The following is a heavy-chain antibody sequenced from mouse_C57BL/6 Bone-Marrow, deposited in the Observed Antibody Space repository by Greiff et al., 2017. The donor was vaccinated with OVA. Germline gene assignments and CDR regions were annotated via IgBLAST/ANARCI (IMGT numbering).Heavy chain of an antibody. CDR3: AYSKPSMDY. Sequence: VQLQQPGAELVKPGASVKLSCKASGYTFTSYWMHWVKQRPGQGLEWIGMIHPNSGSTNYNEKFKRKATLTVDKSSSTAYMQLSSLTSVDSAVYYCAYSKPSMDYWGQGTSVTVSS. V-gene: IGHV1-64*01. J-gene: IGHJ4*01. CDR2: IHPNSGST. D-gene: IGHD2-5*01. CDR1: GYTFTSYW.